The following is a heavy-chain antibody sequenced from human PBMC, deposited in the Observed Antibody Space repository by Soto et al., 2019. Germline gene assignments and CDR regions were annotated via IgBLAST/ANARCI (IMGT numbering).Heavy chain of an antibody. CDR3: AREAVAATDY. CDR1: GFTFSSYS. V-gene: IGHV3-21*01. J-gene: IGHJ4*02. Sequence: EVELVESGGGLVKPGGSLRLSCAASGFTFSSYSMNWVRQAPGKGLVWVSSISSSSSHIYYADSVKGRFTISRDNAKNSLYLQMNSLRAEDTAVYYCAREAVAATDYWGQGTLVTVSS. D-gene: IGHD2-15*01. CDR2: ISSSSSHI.